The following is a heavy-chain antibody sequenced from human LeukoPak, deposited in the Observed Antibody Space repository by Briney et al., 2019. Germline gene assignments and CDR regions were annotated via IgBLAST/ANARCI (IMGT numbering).Heavy chain of an antibody. Sequence: PGGSLRLSCAASGFTFSSYAMSWVRQAPGKGLEWVSAISGSGGSTYYADSVKGRFTISRDNSKNTLYLQMNSLTAEDTAVYYCAKDSDPKLLWFGEPPSPLDYWGQGTLVTVSS. CDR2: ISGSGGST. V-gene: IGHV3-23*01. CDR3: AKDSDPKLLWFGEPPSPLDY. J-gene: IGHJ4*02. CDR1: GFTFSSYA. D-gene: IGHD3-10*01.